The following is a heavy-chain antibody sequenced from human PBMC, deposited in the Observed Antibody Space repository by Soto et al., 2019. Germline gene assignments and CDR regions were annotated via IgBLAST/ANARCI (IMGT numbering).Heavy chain of an antibody. J-gene: IGHJ6*02. CDR1: GYTFTSYG. Sequence: ASVKVSCKASGYTFTSYGISWVRQAPGQGLEWMEWISAYNGNTNYAQKLQGRVTMTTDTSTSTAYMELRSLRSDDTAVYYCAREHLSGYDLPYYYYGMDVWGQGTTVTVS. CDR2: ISAYNGNT. D-gene: IGHD5-12*01. V-gene: IGHV1-18*01. CDR3: AREHLSGYDLPYYYYGMDV.